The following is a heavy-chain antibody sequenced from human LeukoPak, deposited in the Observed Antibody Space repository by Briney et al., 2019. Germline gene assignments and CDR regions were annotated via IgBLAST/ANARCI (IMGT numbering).Heavy chain of an antibody. CDR2: ISSSSSYI. V-gene: IGHV3-21*01. Sequence: PGGSLRLSCAASGFTFSSYSMNWVRQAPGKGLEWVSSISSSSSYIYYADSVKGRFTISRDNAKNSLYLQMNSLRAEDTAVYYCAREVRLDYYGMDVWGQGTTVTVSS. D-gene: IGHD4-17*01. J-gene: IGHJ6*02. CDR1: GFTFSSYS. CDR3: AREVRLDYYGMDV.